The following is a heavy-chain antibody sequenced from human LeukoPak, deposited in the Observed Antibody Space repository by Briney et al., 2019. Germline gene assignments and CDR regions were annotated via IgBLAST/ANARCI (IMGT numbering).Heavy chain of an antibody. V-gene: IGHV4-30-2*01. Sequence: SQTLSLTCTVSGGAITSGGYSWNWIRQPPGKGLEWIGCIYDRGPTYYNPSLKSRITISVDRPKNQFFLNVTSVTAAGTAVYYCARSRQGSGLLNYWGQGNLVAVSS. CDR1: GGAITSGGYS. J-gene: IGHJ4*02. CDR2: IYDRGPT. D-gene: IGHD3-10*01. CDR3: ARSRQGSGLLNY.